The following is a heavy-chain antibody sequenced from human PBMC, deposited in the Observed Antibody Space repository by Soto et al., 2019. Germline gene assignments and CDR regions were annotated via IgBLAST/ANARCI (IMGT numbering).Heavy chain of an antibody. CDR2: ISYDGRNR. CDR3: ARSPRNWGFDY. V-gene: IGHV3-30*03. J-gene: IGHJ4*02. D-gene: IGHD7-27*01. Sequence: GGSLRLSCAASGFTFRRDGMHWVRQAPGKGLERMAVISYDGRNRYYADSVKGRFAISRDDSKNTLYLQMNSLRAEDTAVYYCARSPRNWGFDYWGLGTLVTSPQ. CDR1: GFTFRRDG.